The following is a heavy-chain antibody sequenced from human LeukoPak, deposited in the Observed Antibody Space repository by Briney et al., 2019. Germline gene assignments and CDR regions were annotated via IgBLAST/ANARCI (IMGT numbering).Heavy chain of an antibody. D-gene: IGHD6-13*01. Sequence: SETLSLTCTVSGGSISSSNYYWGWIRQPPGKGLEWIGSIYHSGSTYYNPSLKSRVTISVDTSKNQFSLKLSSVTAADTAVYYCARDRGRIAAAGPSDYWGQGTLVTVSS. J-gene: IGHJ4*02. CDR1: GGSISSSNYY. V-gene: IGHV4-39*07. CDR2: IYHSGST. CDR3: ARDRGRIAAAGPSDY.